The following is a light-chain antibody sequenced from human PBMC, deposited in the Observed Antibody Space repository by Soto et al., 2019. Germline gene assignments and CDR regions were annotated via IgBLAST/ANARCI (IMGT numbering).Light chain of an antibody. CDR2: LNSDGSH. J-gene: IGLJ2*01. CDR1: SGHSNYA. Sequence: QPVLTQSPSASASLGASVKLTCTLSSGHSNYAIAWHQHQSEKGPRYLMNLNSDGSHSKGDGTPDRFSGSSSGAERYLTISSLQSEDEADYYCQTWGSGIVVFGGGTKVTVL. CDR3: QTWGSGIVV. V-gene: IGLV4-69*01.